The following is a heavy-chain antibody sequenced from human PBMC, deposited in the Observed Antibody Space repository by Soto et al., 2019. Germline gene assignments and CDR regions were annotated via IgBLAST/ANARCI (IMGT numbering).Heavy chain of an antibody. J-gene: IGHJ4*02. Sequence: GGSLSLSCAASGFTFSSYGMHWVRQAPGKGLEWVAVIWYDGSNKYYADSVKGRFTISRDNSKNTLYLQMNSLRAEDTAVYYCARGIAVRPLDYWGQGTLVTVSS. CDR1: GFTFSSYG. CDR2: IWYDGSNK. CDR3: ARGIAVRPLDY. V-gene: IGHV3-33*01. D-gene: IGHD6-6*01.